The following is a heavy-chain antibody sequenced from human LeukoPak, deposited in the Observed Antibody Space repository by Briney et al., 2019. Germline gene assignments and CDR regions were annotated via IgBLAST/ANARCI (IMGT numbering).Heavy chain of an antibody. CDR3: ARESSGYYLRFWFDP. Sequence: SETLSLTCAVYGGSFSGYYWSWIRQPPGKGLEWIGEINHSGSTNYNPSLKSRVTISVDTSKNQFSLKLSPVTAADTAVYYCARESSGYYLRFWFDPWGQGTLVTVSS. CDR2: INHSGST. D-gene: IGHD3-22*01. J-gene: IGHJ5*02. CDR1: GGSFSGYY. V-gene: IGHV4-34*01.